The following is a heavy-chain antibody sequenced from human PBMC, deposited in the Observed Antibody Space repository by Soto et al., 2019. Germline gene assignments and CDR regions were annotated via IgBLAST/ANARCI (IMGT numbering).Heavy chain of an antibody. CDR2: IKQDGGEK. CDR1: GFTFSDYW. CDR3: ERDPYCGSDSCYYLS. J-gene: IGHJ5*02. Sequence: GGSLRLSCAASGFTFSDYWMSWVRQAPGKGLEWVANIKQDGGEKYYVDSVKGRFTISRDNAKNSLFLQMNSLRAEDTAVYYCERDPYCGSDSCYYLSWGQGTLVNVSS. D-gene: IGHD2-2*01. V-gene: IGHV3-7*01.